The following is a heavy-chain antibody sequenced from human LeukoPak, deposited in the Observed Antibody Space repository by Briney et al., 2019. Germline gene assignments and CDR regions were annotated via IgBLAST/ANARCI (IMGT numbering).Heavy chain of an antibody. CDR2: ISGSGSTI. CDR1: GFTFSSYA. V-gene: IGHV3-23*01. CDR3: ARDPRARRYFDY. Sequence: GGSLRLSCAASGFTFSSYAMSWVRQAPGRGLEWVSAISGSGSTIYYADSVKGRFTISRDNAKNSLYLQMNSLRAEDTAVYYCARDPRARRYFDYWGQGTLVTVSS. J-gene: IGHJ4*02.